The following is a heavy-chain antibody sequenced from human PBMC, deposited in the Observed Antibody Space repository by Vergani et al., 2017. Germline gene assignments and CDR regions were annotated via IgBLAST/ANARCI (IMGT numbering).Heavy chain of an antibody. CDR2: INPIDSKI. V-gene: IGHV5-51*01. D-gene: IGHD2-21*01. CDR1: ESSFISNE. CDR3: TRHVPCGDGACLHFDH. Sequence: EVMLVQSGAEVKKPGESLKISCKYSESSFISNEIAWVRQMSGKGLQWMGNINPIDSKIAYSPSFQGQAIMSLDKSITTAYLQWRSLKASDTALYYCTRHVPCGDGACLHFDHWGQGTQVTVSS. J-gene: IGHJ4*02.